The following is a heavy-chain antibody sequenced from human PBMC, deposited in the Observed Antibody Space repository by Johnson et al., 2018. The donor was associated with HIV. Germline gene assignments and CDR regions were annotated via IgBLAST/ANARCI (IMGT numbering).Heavy chain of an antibody. V-gene: IGHV3-13*01. J-gene: IGHJ3*02. D-gene: IGHD6-13*01. CDR3: ERDKNNRIAAAALAAFDI. CDR1: GFTFSSYD. Sequence: VQLVESGGGVVQPGGSLRLSCAASGFTFSSYDMHWVRQATGKGLEWVSAIGTAGDTYYPGSVKGRFTISRDNSKNTLYLQMNSLRAEDTAVYYCERDKNNRIAAAALAAFDIWGQGTMVTVSS. CDR2: IGTAGDT.